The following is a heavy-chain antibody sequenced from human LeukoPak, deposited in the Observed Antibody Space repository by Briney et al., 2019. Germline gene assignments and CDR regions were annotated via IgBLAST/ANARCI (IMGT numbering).Heavy chain of an antibody. CDR3: ARDQRARSVMIGYYFDY. CDR2: ISYDGSNK. J-gene: IGHJ4*02. Sequence: GGSLRLSCAASGFTFSSYAMHWVRQAPGKGLEWVAVISYDGSNKYYADSVKGRFTISRDISKNTLYLQMNSLRAEDTAVYYCARDQRARSVMIGYYFDYWGQGTLVTVSS. D-gene: IGHD3-9*01. V-gene: IGHV3-30-3*01. CDR1: GFTFSSYA.